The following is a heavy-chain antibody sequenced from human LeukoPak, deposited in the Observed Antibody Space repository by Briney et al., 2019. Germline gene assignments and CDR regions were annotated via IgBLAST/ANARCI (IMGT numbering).Heavy chain of an antibody. V-gene: IGHV3-48*01. D-gene: IGHD2-15*01. CDR2: ISSSSSTI. CDR1: GFTFSSYS. J-gene: IGHJ4*02. CDR3: AKEWGVAAINYFDY. Sequence: GGSLRLSCAASGFTFSSYSMNWVRRAPGKGLEWVSYISSSSSTIYYADSVKGRFTISRDDSKNTLYLQMNSLRAEDTAVYYCAKEWGVAAINYFDYWGQGTLVTVSS.